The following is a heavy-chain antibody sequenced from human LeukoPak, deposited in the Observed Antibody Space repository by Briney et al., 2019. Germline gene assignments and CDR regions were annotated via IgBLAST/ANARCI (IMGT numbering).Heavy chain of an antibody. V-gene: IGHV4-39*01. CDR3: AASGMTTVTFFVN. Sequence: NPSETLSLTCTVTGDSITSSSYYWGWIRQPPGMGLEWIGTVYSYSGSTYYNPSLKSRVTVSVDTSKNQFSLKVTSVTAADTAIYYCAASGMTTVTFFVNWGQGTLVTVSS. CDR1: GDSITSSSYY. CDR2: VYSYSGST. D-gene: IGHD4-17*01. J-gene: IGHJ4*02.